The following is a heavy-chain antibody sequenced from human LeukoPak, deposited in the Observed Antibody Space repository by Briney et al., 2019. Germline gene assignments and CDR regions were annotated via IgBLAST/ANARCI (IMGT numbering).Heavy chain of an antibody. CDR2: IYYSGST. CDR1: GGSISSSYYY. V-gene: IGHV4-39*01. Sequence: MPSETLSLTCTVSGGSISSSYYYWGWIRQPPGKGLEWIGSIYYSGSTYYNPSLKSRVTISLDTSKNQFSLKLSSVTAADTAVYYCARHDPIVGTPDAFDIWGQGTMVTVSS. D-gene: IGHD1-26*01. CDR3: ARHDPIVGTPDAFDI. J-gene: IGHJ3*02.